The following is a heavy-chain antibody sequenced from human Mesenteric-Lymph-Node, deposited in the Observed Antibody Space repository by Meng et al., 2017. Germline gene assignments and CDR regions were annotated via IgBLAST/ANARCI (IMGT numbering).Heavy chain of an antibody. CDR1: GFAGLSFTNSW. CDR3: ARDGRAAAGTYWYFDL. J-gene: IGHJ2*01. D-gene: IGHD6-13*01. V-gene: IGHV3-15*01. Sequence: GASLKISCAASGFAGLSFTNSWMGWVRQAPGKGLEWIGRITSKIAGGTADYAAPVKGRFIMSRDDSRFMLYLQMNSLKTEDTAVYYCARDGRAAAGTYWYFDLWGRGTLVTVSS. CDR2: ITSKIAGGTA.